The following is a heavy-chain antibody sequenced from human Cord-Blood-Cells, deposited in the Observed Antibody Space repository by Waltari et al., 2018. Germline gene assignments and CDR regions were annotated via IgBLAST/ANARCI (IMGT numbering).Heavy chain of an antibody. CDR3: ARENYYDILTGYYYYGMDV. CDR2: ISPIFGTA. J-gene: IGHJ6*02. V-gene: IGHV1-69*06. CDR1: GGTFSSYA. D-gene: IGHD3-9*01. Sequence: QVQLVQSGAEVKKPGSSVKVSCKASGGTFSSYAITWVRQAPGQGPEWMGGISPIFGTANYAQKFQGRVTITADKSTSTAYMELSSLRSEDTAVYYCARENYYDILTGYYYYGMDVWGQGTTVTVSS.